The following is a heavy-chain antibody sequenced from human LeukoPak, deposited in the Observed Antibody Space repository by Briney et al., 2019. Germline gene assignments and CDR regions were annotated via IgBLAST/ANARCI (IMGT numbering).Heavy chain of an antibody. CDR1: GFPFSGYW. J-gene: IGHJ4*02. D-gene: IGHD5-24*01. Sequence: PGGSLRLSCVASGFPFSGYWMDWVRQAPGKGTEWVANINQDGTNQYYAASVKGRFTIARDNAKNSLYLQMNSLRAEDMALYYCAKGGEMATIGGYFDYWGQGTLVTVSS. CDR2: INQDGTNQ. CDR3: AKGGEMATIGGYFDY. V-gene: IGHV3-7*03.